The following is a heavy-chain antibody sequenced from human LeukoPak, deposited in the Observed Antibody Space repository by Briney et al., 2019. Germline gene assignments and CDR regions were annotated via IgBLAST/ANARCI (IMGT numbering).Heavy chain of an antibody. CDR3: ARSVGAAPEDAFDI. CDR2: IIPIFGTA. D-gene: IGHD6-13*01. CDR1: GGTFSSYA. Sequence: AASVKVSCKASGGTFSSYAISWVRQAPGQGLEWMGGIIPIFGTANYAQKFQGRVTITADESTSTAYMELSSLRSEDTAVYYCARSVGAAPEDAFDIWGQGTMVTVSS. V-gene: IGHV1-69*13. J-gene: IGHJ3*02.